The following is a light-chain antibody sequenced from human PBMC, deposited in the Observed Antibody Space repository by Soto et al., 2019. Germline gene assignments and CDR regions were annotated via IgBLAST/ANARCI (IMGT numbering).Light chain of an antibody. CDR2: GAS. J-gene: IGKJ1*01. CDR1: QSLSNNY. Sequence: VLTQSPGTLSLSPGEGATLSCRASQSLSNNYLAWYQQKPGQAPRLLIYGASSRATGVPDRFRGSGSGTAFTLTISSLEPEDFAVYYCQQFGPSPTFGQGTTVESK. CDR3: QQFGPSPT. V-gene: IGKV3-20*01.